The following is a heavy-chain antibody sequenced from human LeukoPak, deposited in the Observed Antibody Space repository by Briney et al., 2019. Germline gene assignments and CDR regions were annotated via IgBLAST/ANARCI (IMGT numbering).Heavy chain of an antibody. Sequence: GGTLRLSCAASGLTFRSYGMGWVRQAPGKGLERVSSITSSGTTNYAEFVKDRFVISRDNSKDTLFLQMNSLRVEDTAVYYCANTGSYSIYWGQGTLVTVSS. J-gene: IGHJ4*02. CDR3: ANTGSYSIY. D-gene: IGHD1-1*01. CDR1: GLTFRSYG. V-gene: IGHV3-23*01. CDR2: ITSSGTT.